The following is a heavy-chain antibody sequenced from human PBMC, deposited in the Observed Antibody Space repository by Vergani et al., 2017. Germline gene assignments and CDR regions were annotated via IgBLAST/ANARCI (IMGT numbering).Heavy chain of an antibody. Sequence: QVQLVESGGGLVQPGRSLRLSCAASGFTFDDYAMHWVRQAPGKGLEWVAVIWYDGSNKYYADSVKGRFTISRDNSKNTLYLQMNSLRADDTAVYYCASDPTVVAATTHLHYWGQGTLVTVSS. CDR1: GFTFDDYA. CDR2: IWYDGSNK. CDR3: ASDPTVVAATTHLHY. D-gene: IGHD2-15*01. J-gene: IGHJ4*02. V-gene: IGHV3-33*08.